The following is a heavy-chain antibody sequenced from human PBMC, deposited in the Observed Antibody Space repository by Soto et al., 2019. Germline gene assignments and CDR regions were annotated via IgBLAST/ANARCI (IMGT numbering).Heavy chain of an antibody. CDR2: IYSGGST. CDR3: ARESYYYDSSGYQPFDY. J-gene: IGHJ4*02. CDR1: GFTVSSNY. D-gene: IGHD3-22*01. Sequence: GGSLRLSCAASGFTVSSNYMSWVRQAPGKGLEWVSVIYSGGSTYYADSVKGRFTISRDNSKNTLYLQMNSLRAEDTAVCYCARESYYYDSSGYQPFDYWGQGTLVTVSS. V-gene: IGHV3-66*01.